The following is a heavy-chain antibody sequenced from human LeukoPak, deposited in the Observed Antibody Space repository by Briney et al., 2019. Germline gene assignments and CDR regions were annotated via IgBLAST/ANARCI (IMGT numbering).Heavy chain of an antibody. CDR1: GFTFSSYG. J-gene: IGHJ3*02. D-gene: IGHD3-22*01. CDR3: AKDLYYDSSGYLPNGAFDI. V-gene: IGHV3-30*02. Sequence: GGSLRLSCAASGFTFSSYGMHWVRQAPGKGLEGVAFIRYDGSDKYYADSVKGRFTISRDNSKNTLYLQMNSLRAEDTAVYYCAKDLYYDSSGYLPNGAFDIWGQGTMVTVSS. CDR2: IRYDGSDK.